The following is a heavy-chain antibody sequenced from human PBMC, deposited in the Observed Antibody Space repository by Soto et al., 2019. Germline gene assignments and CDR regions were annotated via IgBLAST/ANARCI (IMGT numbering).Heavy chain of an antibody. Sequence: GASVKVSCKASGFTFTSSAMQWVRHARGQRLEWIGWIVVGSGNTNYAQKFQERVTITRDMSTSTAYMELSSLRSEDTAVYYCAADLYAGSSSTSCPTDHYYYMDVWGKGTTVTVSS. CDR1: GFTFTSSA. D-gene: IGHD2-2*01. CDR3: AADLYAGSSSTSCPTDHYYYMDV. CDR2: IVVGSGNT. V-gene: IGHV1-58*02. J-gene: IGHJ6*03.